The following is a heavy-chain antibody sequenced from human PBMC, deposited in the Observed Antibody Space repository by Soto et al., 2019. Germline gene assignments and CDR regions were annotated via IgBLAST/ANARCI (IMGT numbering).Heavy chain of an antibody. Sequence: GGSLRLSCAASGFTFSSYDMHWVRQATGKGLEWVSAIGTAGDTYYPGSVKGRFTISRENAKNSLYLQMNSLRAGDTAVYYCARGGDYGDYVKAFDIWGQGTMVTVSS. J-gene: IGHJ3*02. CDR2: IGTAGDT. D-gene: IGHD4-17*01. CDR3: ARGGDYGDYVKAFDI. CDR1: GFTFSSYD. V-gene: IGHV3-13*01.